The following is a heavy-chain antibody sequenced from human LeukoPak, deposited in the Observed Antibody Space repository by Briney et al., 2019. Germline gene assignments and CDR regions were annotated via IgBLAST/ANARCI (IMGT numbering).Heavy chain of an antibody. CDR1: GGSISSSSYY. J-gene: IGHJ6*03. V-gene: IGHV4-39*01. CDR2: IYYSGST. D-gene: IGHD3-16*01. CDR3: ARLGPSRYDYYYMDV. Sequence: SETLSLTCTVSGGSISSSSYYWGWIRQPPGKGLEWIGSIYYSGSTYYNPSLKSRVTISVETSKNQFSLKLRSVSAADTSVYYCARLGPSRYDYYYMDVWGKGTTVTISS.